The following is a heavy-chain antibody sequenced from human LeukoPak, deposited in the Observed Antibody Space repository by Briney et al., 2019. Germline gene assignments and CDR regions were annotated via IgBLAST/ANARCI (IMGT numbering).Heavy chain of an antibody. D-gene: IGHD6-13*01. CDR2: MNPNSGIT. CDR1: GYSFTNYD. J-gene: IGHJ4*02. Sequence: ASVKVSCKASGYSFTNYDINWVRQATGQGLEWMGWMNPNSGITAYAQKFQGRVTITRNTSISTAYMELSSLRSEDTAVYYCARGSRGDYWGQGTLVTVSP. CDR3: ARGSRGDY. V-gene: IGHV1-8*03.